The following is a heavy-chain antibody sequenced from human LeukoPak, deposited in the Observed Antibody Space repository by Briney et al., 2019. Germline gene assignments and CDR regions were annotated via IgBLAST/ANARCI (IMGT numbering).Heavy chain of an antibody. D-gene: IGHD5-12*01. CDR1: GYTFTGYY. Sequence: ASVKVSCKASGYTFTGYYMHWVRQAPGQGLEWMGWINPNSGGTNYAQKFQGRVTMTRDASISTAYMELSRLRSDDTAVYYCARAFRYSGYADYWGQGTLVTVSS. CDR3: ARAFRYSGYADY. V-gene: IGHV1-2*02. CDR2: INPNSGGT. J-gene: IGHJ4*02.